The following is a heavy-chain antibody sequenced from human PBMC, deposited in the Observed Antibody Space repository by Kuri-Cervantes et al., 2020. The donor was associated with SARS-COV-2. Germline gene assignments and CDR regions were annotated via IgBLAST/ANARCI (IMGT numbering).Heavy chain of an antibody. J-gene: IGHJ4*02. Sequence: SETLSLTCAAYGGSFSGYYWSWIRQPPGKGLEWIGEINDSGSTNYNPSLRSRVTISVETSKNQYSLKLSTVTAADKAVYYCGRGRRGVPETVFDYWGQGTLVTVSS. V-gene: IGHV4-34*01. CDR2: INDSGST. CDR3: GRGRRGVPETVFDY. CDR1: GGSFSGYY. D-gene: IGHD2-2*01.